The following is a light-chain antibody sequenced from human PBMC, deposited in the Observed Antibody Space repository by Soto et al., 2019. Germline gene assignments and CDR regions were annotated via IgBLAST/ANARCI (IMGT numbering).Light chain of an antibody. CDR3: QQRSNLIT. V-gene: IGKV3-11*01. Sequence: EIVLTQSPATLSLSPGERATLSCRASQSVSSYLAWYQQKPGQALRLLIYDASNRATGIPARFSGRGSGTDFTLTISSLEPEDFAVYYCQQRSNLITFGQGTR. CDR1: QSVSSY. J-gene: IGKJ5*01. CDR2: DAS.